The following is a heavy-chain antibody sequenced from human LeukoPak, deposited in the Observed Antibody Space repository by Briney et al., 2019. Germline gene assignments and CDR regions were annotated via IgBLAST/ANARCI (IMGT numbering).Heavy chain of an antibody. V-gene: IGHV4-38-2*02. CDR2: IYHSGST. D-gene: IGHD2-15*01. Sequence: PSETLSLTCTVSGYSISSGYYWGWIRQPPGKGLEWIGSIYHSGSTYYNPSLKSRVTISVDTSKNQFSLKLSSVTAADTAVYYCARDWGVVVVAAKDAPGWFDPWGQGTLVTVSS. J-gene: IGHJ5*02. CDR3: ARDWGVVVVAAKDAPGWFDP. CDR1: GYSISSGYY.